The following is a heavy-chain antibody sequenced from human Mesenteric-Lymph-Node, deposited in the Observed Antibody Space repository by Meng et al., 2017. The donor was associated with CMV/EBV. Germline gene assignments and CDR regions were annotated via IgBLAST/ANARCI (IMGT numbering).Heavy chain of an antibody. Sequence: GESLKISCEASGFTFNNYAIHWVRQAPGKGLEWVAEISFDGSNDYYTDSAKGRFAVSRDNSMNTLWLQMNSLRIDDTGVYYCARETTGLDYWGQGTLVTVSS. CDR3: ARETTGLDY. D-gene: IGHD4-17*01. V-gene: IGHV3-30*09. J-gene: IGHJ4*02. CDR1: GFTFNNYA. CDR2: ISFDGSND.